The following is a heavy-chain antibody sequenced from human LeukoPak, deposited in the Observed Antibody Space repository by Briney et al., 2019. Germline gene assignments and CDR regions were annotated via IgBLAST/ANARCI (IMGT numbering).Heavy chain of an antibody. CDR2: ISGGGGRT. J-gene: IGHJ4*02. Sequence: GGSLRLSCAASGFTFNGYVMTWVRQAPGKGLEWVSGISGGGGRTYYADSVRGRFTISRDISKNTLYLQINSLRADDTAIYYCARDSGNYYGFDYWGQGTLVTVSS. V-gene: IGHV3-23*01. D-gene: IGHD1-26*01. CDR3: ARDSGNYYGFDY. CDR1: GFTFNGYV.